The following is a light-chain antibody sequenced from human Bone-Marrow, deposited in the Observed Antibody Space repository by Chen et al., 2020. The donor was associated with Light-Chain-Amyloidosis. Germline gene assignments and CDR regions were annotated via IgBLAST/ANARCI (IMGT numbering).Light chain of an antibody. J-gene: IGLJ2*01. CDR3: QSADSSGTYEVI. Sequence: SYELTQPPSVSVSPGQTARITCSRDDLPTTYAYWYQQKPGQAPVLVIHRDTERPSGISGRFSGSSSGTTATLTISGVQAEDEADYHCQSADSSGTYEVIFGGGTKLTVL. CDR1: DLPTTY. V-gene: IGLV3-25*03. CDR2: RDT.